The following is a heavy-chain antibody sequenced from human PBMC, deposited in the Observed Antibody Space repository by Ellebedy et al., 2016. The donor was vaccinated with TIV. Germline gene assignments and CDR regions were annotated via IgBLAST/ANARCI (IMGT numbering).Heavy chain of an antibody. CDR1: GGTFSSYA. Sequence: SVKVSCXASGGTFSSYAISWVRQAPGQGLEWMGGIIPIFGTANYAQKFQGRVTITADESTSTAYMELSSLRSEDTAVYYCARDRCGGDCYSADYYYYGMDVWGQGTTVTVSS. J-gene: IGHJ6*02. CDR3: ARDRCGGDCYSADYYYYGMDV. D-gene: IGHD2-21*01. V-gene: IGHV1-69*13. CDR2: IIPIFGTA.